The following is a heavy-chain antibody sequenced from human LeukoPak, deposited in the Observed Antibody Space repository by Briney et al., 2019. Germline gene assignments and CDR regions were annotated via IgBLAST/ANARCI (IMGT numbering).Heavy chain of an antibody. V-gene: IGHV1-2*02. CDR1: GYTFTGYY. D-gene: IGHD1-26*01. CDR3: ASRLSGSSGRYFQH. Sequence: AASVKVSCKASGYTFTGYYMHWVRQAPGLGLEWMGWINPNSGGTNYAQKFQGRVTMTRDTSISTAYMELSRLRSDDTAVYYCASRLSGSSGRYFQHWGQGTLVTVSS. CDR2: INPNSGGT. J-gene: IGHJ1*01.